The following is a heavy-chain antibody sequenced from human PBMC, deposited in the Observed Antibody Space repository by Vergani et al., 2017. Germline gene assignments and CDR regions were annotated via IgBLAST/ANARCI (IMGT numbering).Heavy chain of an antibody. D-gene: IGHD2-2*01. CDR1: GYSICSNYY. Sequence: QVQLQESGPGLVKPSETLSLTCAVSGYSICSNYYWGWIRQPPGKGLEWIGTIYHSGSTYYNPSLKSRVTISAETSKNQFSLTLSSVTAADTAVYFCASSYCSSTSCYAEFFHHWGQGTLVTVSS. J-gene: IGHJ1*01. CDR3: ASSYCSSTSCYAEFFHH. V-gene: IGHV4-38-2*01. CDR2: IYHSGST.